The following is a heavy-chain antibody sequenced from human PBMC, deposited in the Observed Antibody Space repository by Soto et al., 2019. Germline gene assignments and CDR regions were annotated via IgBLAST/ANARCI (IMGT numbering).Heavy chain of an antibody. J-gene: IGHJ6*02. CDR3: AREALYSYSGMDV. V-gene: IGHV1-46*01. Sequence: QVQLVQSGAEVKKPGASLKVSCKASGFTFTSYYFHWVRQAPGLVLEWMGVINPSGYATTNTQKFQGRVTMTRDTTTSTVSMELSSLRSEDTAVYYCAREALYSYSGMDVWGQGTTVAASS. CDR1: GFTFTSYY. CDR2: INPSGYAT.